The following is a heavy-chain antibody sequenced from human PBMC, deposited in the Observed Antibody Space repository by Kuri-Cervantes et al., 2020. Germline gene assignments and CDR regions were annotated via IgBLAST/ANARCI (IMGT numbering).Heavy chain of an antibody. CDR1: GFTFGDYA. V-gene: IGHV3-30*04. CDR2: ISYDGSNK. D-gene: IGHD6-19*01. CDR3: ARADVARGQWLVRRFDY. J-gene: IGHJ4*02. Sequence: GGSLRLSCTASGFTFGDYAMSWVRQAPGKGLEWVAVISYDGSNKYYADSVKGRFTISRDNAKNSLYLQMNSLRAEDTAVYYCARADVARGQWLVRRFDYWGQGTLVTVSS.